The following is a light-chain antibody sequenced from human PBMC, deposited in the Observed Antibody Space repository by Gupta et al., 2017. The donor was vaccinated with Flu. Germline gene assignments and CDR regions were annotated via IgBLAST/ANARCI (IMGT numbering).Light chain of an antibody. V-gene: IGKV1-16*01. CDR1: QGSINN. CDR3: QQYNSYPPT. J-gene: IGKJ5*01. CDR2: DAS. Sequence: PSSLSASVGDRVTITCRASQGSINNLAWFQQKPGQAPKSLIHDASSLQSGVPARFSGSGSRTDFTLTISSLQPEDGATYYCQQYNSYPPTFGQGTRLDIK.